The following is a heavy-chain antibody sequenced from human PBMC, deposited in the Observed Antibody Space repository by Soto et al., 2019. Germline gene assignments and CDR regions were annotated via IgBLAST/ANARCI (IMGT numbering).Heavy chain of an antibody. Sequence: PGGSLRLSCAASGFTFSSYSMNWVRQAPGKGLEWVSSISSSSSYIYYADSVKGRFTISRDNAKNSLYLQMNSLRAEDTAVYYCARDKVATMVRGHRYGMDVWGQGTTVTVSS. J-gene: IGHJ6*02. V-gene: IGHV3-21*01. CDR3: ARDKVATMVRGHRYGMDV. CDR1: GFTFSSYS. D-gene: IGHD3-10*01. CDR2: ISSSSSYI.